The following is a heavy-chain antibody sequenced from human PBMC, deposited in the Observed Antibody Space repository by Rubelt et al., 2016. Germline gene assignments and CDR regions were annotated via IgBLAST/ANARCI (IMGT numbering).Heavy chain of an antibody. Sequence: QVQLVQSGAEVKRPGASVKVSCKASGYPFATYAMHWVRQAPGQRLEWMGWIDAGNGDTNYSINLQGRVTLTRDTPASTASMELSSLRSEDSAVYYCARFALPAVTTAYYYYALDVWGQGTTVTVSS. V-gene: IGHV1-3*01. J-gene: IGHJ6*02. CDR1: GYPFATYA. D-gene: IGHD4-17*01. CDR3: ARFALPAVTTAYYYYALDV. CDR2: IDAGNGDT.